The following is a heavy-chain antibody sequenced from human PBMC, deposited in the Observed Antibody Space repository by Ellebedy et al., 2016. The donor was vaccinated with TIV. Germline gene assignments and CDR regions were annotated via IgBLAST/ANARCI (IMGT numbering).Heavy chain of an antibody. CDR3: TRGDDYGDSRGY. J-gene: IGHJ4*02. CDR1: GFTFGDYA. Sequence: PGGSLRLSCTASGFTFGDYAMSWVRQAPGKGLEWVGFIRSKAYGGTTEYAASVKGRFTISRDDSKSIAYLQMNSLKTEDTAVYYCTRGDDYGDSRGYWGQGTLVTVSS. CDR2: IRSKAYGGTT. V-gene: IGHV3-49*04. D-gene: IGHD4-17*01.